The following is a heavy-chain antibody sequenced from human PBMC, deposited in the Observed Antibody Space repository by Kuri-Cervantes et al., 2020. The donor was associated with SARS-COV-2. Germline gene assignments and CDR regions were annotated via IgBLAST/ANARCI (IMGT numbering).Heavy chain of an antibody. V-gene: IGHV3-9*01. CDR3: AKDSSDISEDAFDI. CDR1: GFTFSDYY. D-gene: IGHD3-9*01. J-gene: IGHJ3*02. CDR2: ISWNSGSI. Sequence: GGSLRLSCAASGFTFSDYYMSWIRQAPGKGLEWVSGISWNSGSIGYADSVKGRFTISRDNAKNSLYLQMNSLRAEDTALYYCAKDSSDISEDAFDIWGQGTMVTVSS.